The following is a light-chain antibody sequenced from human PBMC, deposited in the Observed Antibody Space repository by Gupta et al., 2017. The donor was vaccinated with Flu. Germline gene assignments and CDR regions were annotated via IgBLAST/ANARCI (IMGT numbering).Light chain of an antibody. CDR2: KAS. CDR1: QSISSW. J-gene: IGKJ1*01. Sequence: DIQMTQSPSTLSASVGDRVTIACRDSQSISSWLAWFQQKPGKAPKLLIYKASTLQSGVPSRFSGSGSETEFTLTISSLQPDDFATYYCQQYNDYPWTFGQGTKVEIK. V-gene: IGKV1-5*03. CDR3: QQYNDYPWT.